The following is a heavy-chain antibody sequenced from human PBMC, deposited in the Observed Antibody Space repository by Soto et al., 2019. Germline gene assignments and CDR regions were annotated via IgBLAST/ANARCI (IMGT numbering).Heavy chain of an antibody. J-gene: IGHJ4*02. D-gene: IGHD1-26*01. CDR3: ARASDTVIVGATAHFGY. CDR1: GYTFTGYC. V-gene: IGHV1-2*02. CDR2: INPNSGGT. Sequence: ASVKVSCKASGYTFTGYCMHWVRQAPGQGLEWMGWINPNSGGTNYAQKFQGRVTMTRDTSISTAYMELSRLRSDDTAVYYCARASDTVIVGATAHFGYWGQGTLVTVSS.